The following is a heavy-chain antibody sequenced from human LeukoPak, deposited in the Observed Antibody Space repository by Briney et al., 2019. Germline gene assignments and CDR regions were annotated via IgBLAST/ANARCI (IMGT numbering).Heavy chain of an antibody. CDR2: INHSGST. V-gene: IGHV4-34*01. J-gene: IGHJ6*03. CDR1: GWSVSGFY. Sequence: SETLSFNSAGYGWSVSGFYWSWIPPRPGKGLEWSGEINHSGSTNYNPSLKSRATISVDTTKNHHSLKLISVTAADTAVYYCVRGRNTKVRGAIGAETRYYYHYYMDVWGEGTTVTVSS. CDR3: VRGRNTKVRGAIGAETRYYYHYYMDV. D-gene: IGHD3-10*01.